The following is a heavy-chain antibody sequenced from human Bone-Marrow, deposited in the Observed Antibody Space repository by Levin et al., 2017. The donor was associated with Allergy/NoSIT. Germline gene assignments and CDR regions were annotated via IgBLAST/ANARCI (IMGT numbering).Heavy chain of an antibody. V-gene: IGHV4-59*01. Sequence: RSSETLSLTCTVSGGSISSYYWSWIRQPPGKGLEWIGYIYYSGSTNYNPSLKSRVTISVDTSKNQFSLKLSSVTAADTAVYYCARASPHYDILTGYSEVTPPGWYFDLWGRGTLVTVSS. CDR2: IYYSGST. J-gene: IGHJ2*01. CDR3: ARASPHYDILTGYSEVTPPGWYFDL. CDR1: GGSISSYY. D-gene: IGHD3-9*01.